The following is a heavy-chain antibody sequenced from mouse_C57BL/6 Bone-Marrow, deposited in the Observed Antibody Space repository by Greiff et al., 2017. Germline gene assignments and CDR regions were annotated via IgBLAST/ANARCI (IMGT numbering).Heavy chain of an antibody. J-gene: IGHJ3*01. CDR3: AIYGNYLFAY. CDR1: GYTFTSYW. CDR2: IHPSDSDT. V-gene: IGHV1-74*01. Sequence: QVQLQQPGAELVKPGASVKVSCKASGYTFTSYWMHWVKQRPGQGLDWIGRIHPSDSDTNYNQKFKGKATLTVDKSSSTAYMQLSILTSEDSAVYYCAIYGNYLFAYWGQGTLVTVSA. D-gene: IGHD2-1*01.